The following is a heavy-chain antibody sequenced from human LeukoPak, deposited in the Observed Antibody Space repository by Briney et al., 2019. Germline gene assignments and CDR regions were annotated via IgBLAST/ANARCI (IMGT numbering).Heavy chain of an antibody. CDR2: IKQDGSEK. CDR3: ARLLWFGESDLHFDY. CDR1: GFTFSSYW. Sequence: PGGSLRLSCAASGFTFSSYWMSWVRQAPGKGLEWVANIKQDGSEKYYVDSVKGRFTISRDNAKNSLYLQMNSLRAEDTAVYYCARLLWFGESDLHFDYWGQGTLVTVSS. D-gene: IGHD3-10*01. J-gene: IGHJ4*02. V-gene: IGHV3-7*01.